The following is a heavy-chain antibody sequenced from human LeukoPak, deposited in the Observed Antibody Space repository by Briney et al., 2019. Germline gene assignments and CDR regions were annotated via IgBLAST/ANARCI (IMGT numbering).Heavy chain of an antibody. V-gene: IGHV4-59*01. Sequence: PSETLSLTCTVSGGSISSYYWSWIRQPPGKGLEWIGYIYDSGSTNYNPSLKSRVTISVDTSKNQFSLKLSSVTAADTAVYYCARERDDFWSGYPGFDAFDIWSQGTMVTVSS. CDR3: ARERDDFWSGYPGFDAFDI. CDR2: IYDSGST. CDR1: GGSISSYY. J-gene: IGHJ3*02. D-gene: IGHD3-3*01.